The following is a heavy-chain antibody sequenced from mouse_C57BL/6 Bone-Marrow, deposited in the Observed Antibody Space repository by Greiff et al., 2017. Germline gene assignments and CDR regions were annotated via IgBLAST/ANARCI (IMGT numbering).Heavy chain of an antibody. CDR2: INPYNGGT. J-gene: IGHJ2*01. V-gene: IGHV1-19*01. CDR3: AQWDTTVVADY. Sequence: EVQLQESGPVLVKPGASVKMSCKASGYTFTDYYMNWVKQSHGKSLEWIGVINPYNGGTSYNQKFKGKATLTVDKSSSTAYMELNSLTSEDSADYYGAQWDTTVVADYWGQGTTRTVSS. CDR1: GYTFTDYY. D-gene: IGHD1-1*01.